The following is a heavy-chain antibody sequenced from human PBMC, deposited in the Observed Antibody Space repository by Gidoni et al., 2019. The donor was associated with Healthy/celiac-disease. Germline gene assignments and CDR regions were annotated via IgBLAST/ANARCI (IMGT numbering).Heavy chain of an antibody. CDR2: INPNSGGT. D-gene: IGHD6-6*01. J-gene: IGHJ4*02. Sequence: QVQLVQSGAEVKKHGASVKVSFKASGYTFTGYYMHWVRPAPGQGLECMGWINPNSGGTNYAQKCQGWVTMTSDTSISTAYMELSRLRSDDTAVYYCARGTGSSPEEWGQGTLVTVSS. CDR1: GYTFTGYY. CDR3: ARGTGSSPEE. V-gene: IGHV1-2*04.